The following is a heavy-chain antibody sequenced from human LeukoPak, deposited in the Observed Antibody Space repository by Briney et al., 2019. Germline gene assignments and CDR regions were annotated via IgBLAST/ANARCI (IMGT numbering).Heavy chain of an antibody. D-gene: IGHD5-18*01. Sequence: ASVKVTCKASGYTFTSYYIHWVRQAPGQGLEWMGIINPSGGSTNYAQKFQGSVTMTRDTSTTTVYMELSSLRADDTAVYYCTRAHALQPFDYWGQGTLVTVSS. V-gene: IGHV1-46*03. CDR2: INPSGGST. J-gene: IGHJ4*02. CDR1: GYTFTSYY. CDR3: TRAHALQPFDY.